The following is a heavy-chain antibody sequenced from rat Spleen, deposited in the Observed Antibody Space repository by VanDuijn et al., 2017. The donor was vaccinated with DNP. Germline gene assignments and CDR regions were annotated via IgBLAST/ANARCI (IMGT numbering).Heavy chain of an antibody. CDR2: IRYDGGST. J-gene: IGHJ2*01. CDR1: GFSFSDYY. Sequence: EVLLVESGGNLVQSGRSLKLSCAASGFSFSDYYMAWVRQAPTKGLEWVAYIRYDGGSTYYGDSVKGRFTISRDDAKNTLYLQMDSLRSEDTATYFCTSSWAALDYWGQGVMVTVSS. D-gene: IGHD1-12*01. V-gene: IGHV5-20*01. CDR3: TSSWAALDY.